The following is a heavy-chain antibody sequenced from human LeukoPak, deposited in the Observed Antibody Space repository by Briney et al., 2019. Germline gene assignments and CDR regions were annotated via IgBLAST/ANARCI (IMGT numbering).Heavy chain of an antibody. D-gene: IGHD3-3*01. CDR3: ARGHTIFGVVTLLIDYYMDV. Sequence: GGSLRLSCAASGFTFSSYCMSWVRQPPGKGLEWVSRINSDGSSKNYADSVNGRSTIVRDNAKHAPYLQMSGLRAEDTAVYYCARGHTIFGVVTLLIDYYMDVWGKETTVTVSS. CDR2: INSDGSSK. CDR1: GFTFSSYC. J-gene: IGHJ6*03. V-gene: IGHV3-74*01.